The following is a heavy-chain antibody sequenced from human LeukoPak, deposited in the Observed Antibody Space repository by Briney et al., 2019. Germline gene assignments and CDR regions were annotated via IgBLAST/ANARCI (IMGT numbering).Heavy chain of an antibody. J-gene: IGHJ5*02. CDR1: GFTFSSYA. Sequence: PGGSLRLSCAASGFTFSSYAISWVRQAPGQGLEWMGRIIPILGIANYAQKFQGRVTITADKSTSTAYMELSSLRSEDTAVYYCARVIPDNWFDPWGQGTLVTVSS. CDR3: ARVIPDNWFDP. CDR2: IIPILGIA. V-gene: IGHV1-69*04.